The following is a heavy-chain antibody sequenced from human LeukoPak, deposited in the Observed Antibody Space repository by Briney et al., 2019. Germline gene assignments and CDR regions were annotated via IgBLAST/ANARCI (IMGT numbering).Heavy chain of an antibody. Sequence: ASVKVSCKASGYTFTGYYIHWVRQAPGQGLEWMGRVNPHSGGTNYAQKSQGRVTMTRDTSISTVYMELSSLRSDDTAVFYCARDRGYYPELDYWGQGTLVTVSS. J-gene: IGHJ4*02. V-gene: IGHV1-2*06. CDR1: GYTFTGYY. CDR2: VNPHSGGT. D-gene: IGHD3-22*01. CDR3: ARDRGYYPELDY.